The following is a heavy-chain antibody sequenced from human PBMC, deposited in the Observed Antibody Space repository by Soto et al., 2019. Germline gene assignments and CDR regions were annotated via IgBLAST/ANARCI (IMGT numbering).Heavy chain of an antibody. CDR1: CGSISLSNW. CDR3: ARDPTTPEQQLDRPSGMDV. D-gene: IGHD6-13*01. CDR2: IYHSGST. Sequence: LSLTCALSCGSISLSNWWSWVRQPPGKGLEWIGEIYHSGSTNYNPSLKSRVTISVDKSKNQFSLKLSSVTAADTAVYYFARDPTTPEQQLDRPSGMDVWGQGTAVTVSS. J-gene: IGHJ6*01. V-gene: IGHV4-4*02.